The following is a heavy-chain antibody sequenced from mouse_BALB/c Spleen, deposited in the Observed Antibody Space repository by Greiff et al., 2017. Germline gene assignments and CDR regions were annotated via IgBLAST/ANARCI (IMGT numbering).Heavy chain of an antibody. CDR2: ISSGGSYT. V-gene: IGHV5-9-3*01. CDR1: GFTFSSYA. D-gene: IGHD3-1*01. J-gene: IGHJ3*01. CDR3: ARHSSGYAWFAY. Sequence: EVMLVESGGGLVKPGGSLKLSCAASGFTFSSYAMSWVRQTPEKRLEWVATISSGGSYTYYPDSVKGRFTISRDNAKNTLYLQMSSLRSEDTAMYYCARHSSGYAWFAYWGQGTLVTVSA.